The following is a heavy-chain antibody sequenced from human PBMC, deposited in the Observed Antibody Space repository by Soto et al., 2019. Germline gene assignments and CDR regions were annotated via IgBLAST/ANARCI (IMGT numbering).Heavy chain of an antibody. CDR2: IGAYHGNT. CDR1: GYTFTNYG. V-gene: IGHV1-18*01. D-gene: IGHD3-16*01. J-gene: IGHJ4*02. Sequence: SVQVSCKASGYTFTNYGVSWVRQAPGQGLEWMGWIGAYHGNTNYAEKFKGRVTLTTDTSTTTAYMELTSLDSDDTAVYYCARDRDAFYTHWGQGTLVSVSA. CDR3: ARDRDAFYTH.